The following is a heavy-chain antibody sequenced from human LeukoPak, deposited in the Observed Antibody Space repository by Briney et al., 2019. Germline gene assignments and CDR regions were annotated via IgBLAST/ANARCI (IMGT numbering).Heavy chain of an antibody. Sequence: SETLSLTCNVSGCSISGYYWSWIRQPPGRGLEWIGYIYYSGSTNYNPSLKRRVTISVDTSKNQFSLKLRSVTDADTAVYYCARGGCSSTSCSFDYWGQGTLVTVSS. D-gene: IGHD2-2*01. CDR3: ARGGCSSTSCSFDY. V-gene: IGHV4-59*01. J-gene: IGHJ4*02. CDR1: GCSISGYY. CDR2: IYYSGST.